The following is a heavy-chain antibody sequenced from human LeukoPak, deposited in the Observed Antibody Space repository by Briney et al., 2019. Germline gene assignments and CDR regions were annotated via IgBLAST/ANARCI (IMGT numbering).Heavy chain of an antibody. J-gene: IGHJ4*02. D-gene: IGHD6-13*01. Sequence: SETLSLTCAVYGGSFSGYYWSCSRQPPGEGREWSAEINHSGGTNYNPSPKSRVTISVDTTKNQCSLKLSSVTDAGAAVYYCARGARYSSSWWDYWGQGTLVTVSS. CDR1: GGSFSGYY. CDR2: INHSGGT. CDR3: ARGARYSSSWWDY. V-gene: IGHV4-34*01.